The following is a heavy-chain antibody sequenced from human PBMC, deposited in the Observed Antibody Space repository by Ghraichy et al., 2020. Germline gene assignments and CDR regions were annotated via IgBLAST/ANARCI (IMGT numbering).Heavy chain of an antibody. V-gene: IGHV3-49*04. CDR1: GFTFGDYA. CDR2: IRSKAYGGTT. Sequence: GGSLRLSCTASGFTFGDYAMSWVRQAPGKGLEWVGFIRSKAYGGTTEYAASVKGRFTISRDDSKSIAYLQMNSLKTEDTAVYYCTRGGITMVRGVIITHIDYWGQGTLVTVSS. CDR3: TRGGITMVRGVIITHIDY. D-gene: IGHD3-10*01. J-gene: IGHJ4*02.